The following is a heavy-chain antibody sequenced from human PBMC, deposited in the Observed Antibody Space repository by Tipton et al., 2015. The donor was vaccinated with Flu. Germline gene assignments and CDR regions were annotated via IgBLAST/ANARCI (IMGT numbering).Heavy chain of an antibody. D-gene: IGHD5-12*01. J-gene: IGHJ4*02. CDR3: AKVIPELVAGLDY. CDR2: IGGSGYTT. Sequence: AVSGFTINRYGMSWVRQFPGKGLEWVAGIGGSGYTTYFADSVKGRFTIPRDIFTNTLYLQMNSLRAGDTAIYYCAKVIPELVAGLDYWGQGTLVTVSS. V-gene: IGHV3-23*01. CDR1: GFTINRYG.